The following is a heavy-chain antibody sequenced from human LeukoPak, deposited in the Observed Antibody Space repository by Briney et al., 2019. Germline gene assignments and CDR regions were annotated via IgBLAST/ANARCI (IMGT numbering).Heavy chain of an antibody. V-gene: IGHV3-7*01. D-gene: IGHD3-10*01. J-gene: IGHJ6*02. CDR3: ARYTMVRGASYYYGMDV. CDR1: GFTFSSYW. Sequence: PGGSLRLSCAASGFTFSSYWMSWVRQAPGKGLEWVANIKQDGSEKYYVDSVKGRFTISRDNAKNSLYLQMNSLRAEDTAVYYCARYTMVRGASYYYGMDVWGQGTTVTVSS. CDR2: IKQDGSEK.